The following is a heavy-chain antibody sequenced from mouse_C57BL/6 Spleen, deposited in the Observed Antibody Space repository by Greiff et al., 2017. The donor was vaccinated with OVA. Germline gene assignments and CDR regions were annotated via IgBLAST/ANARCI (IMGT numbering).Heavy chain of an antibody. J-gene: IGHJ3*01. CDR1: GYTFTSYW. Sequence: VQLQQPGAELVKPGASVKLSCKASGYTFTSYWMHWVKQRPGQGLEWIGMIHPNSGSTKYNEKFKSKATMTVDKSSSTAYLQLSSLTSEDSAVYYSARANWSPACFAYWGQGTLVTVSA. CDR2: IHPNSGST. D-gene: IGHD4-1*02. CDR3: ARANWSPACFAY. V-gene: IGHV1-64*01.